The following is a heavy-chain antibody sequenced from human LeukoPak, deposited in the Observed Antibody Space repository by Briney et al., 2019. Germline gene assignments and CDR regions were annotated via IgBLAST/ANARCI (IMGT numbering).Heavy chain of an antibody. D-gene: IGHD3-9*01. CDR2: IYYSGST. CDR1: GGSISSYY. J-gene: IGHJ5*02. V-gene: IGHV4-59*01. Sequence: PSETLSLTCTVSGGSISSYYWSWIRQPPGKGLEWIGYIYYSGSTNYNPALESRVTISVDTYKSQFSVKLSSVTAADTAVYYCARAGSPLTGYYKPLRWFDPWGQGTLVTVSS. CDR3: ARAGSPLTGYYKPLRWFDP.